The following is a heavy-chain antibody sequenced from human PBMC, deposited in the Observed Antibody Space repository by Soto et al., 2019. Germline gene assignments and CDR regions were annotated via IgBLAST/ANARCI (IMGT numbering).Heavy chain of an antibody. V-gene: IGHV3-23*01. CDR3: AKGAEGWYLGFDY. J-gene: IGHJ4*02. D-gene: IGHD6-19*01. CDR2: IYGSGGGI. CDR1: GLPHSRFA. Sequence: GGSLRLSCTASGLPHSRFAMMWVRQAPGKGLECVSGIYGSGGGIEYADSVKGRFTISRDNSKNTVYLQMTDLRADDTALYYCAKGAEGWYLGFDYWGQGTLVTVSS.